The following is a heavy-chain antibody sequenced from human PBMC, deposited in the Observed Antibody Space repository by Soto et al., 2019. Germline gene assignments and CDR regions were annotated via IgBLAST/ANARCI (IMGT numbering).Heavy chain of an antibody. V-gene: IGHV3-30*18. Sequence: QVQLVESGGGVVQPGRSLRLSCAASGFTFSTYGMHWVRQAPGKGLEWVAVISYDGSNKYYRDSVKGRFTISRDNSKNTLYLQMNSLRAEDSAVYYCAKSFTYSNTSPLDHWGQGTLVTVSS. J-gene: IGHJ5*02. CDR2: ISYDGSNK. D-gene: IGHD6-13*01. CDR3: AKSFTYSNTSPLDH. CDR1: GFTFSTYG.